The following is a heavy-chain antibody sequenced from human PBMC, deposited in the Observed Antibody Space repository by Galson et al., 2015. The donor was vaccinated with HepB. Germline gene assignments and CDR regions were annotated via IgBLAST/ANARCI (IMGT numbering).Heavy chain of an antibody. CDR2: IKSKTDGGTT. V-gene: IGHV3-15*07. CDR1: GFTFSNAW. Sequence: SLRLSCAASGFTFSNAWMNWVRQAPGKGLEWVGRIKSKTDGGTTDYAAPVKGRFTISRDDSKNTLYLQMNSLKTEDTAVYYCTTFRYCSSTSCYDYYYYYMDVWGKGTTVTVSS. D-gene: IGHD2-2*01. J-gene: IGHJ6*03. CDR3: TTFRYCSSTSCYDYYYYYMDV.